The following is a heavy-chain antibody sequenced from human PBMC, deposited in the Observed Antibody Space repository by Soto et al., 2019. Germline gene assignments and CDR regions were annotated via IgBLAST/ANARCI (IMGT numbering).Heavy chain of an antibody. J-gene: IGHJ5*02. V-gene: IGHV1-69*08. CDR3: ARDARSSFDWFDP. CDR1: GGTFSSYT. Sequence: QVQLVQSGAEVKKPGPSVKVSCKASGGTFSSYTISWVRQAPGQGLEWMGRIIPTLGIANYAQKFQGRVTITADKSTSTAYMELSSLRSEDTAVYYCARDARSSFDWFDPWGQGTLVTVSS. CDR2: IIPTLGIA.